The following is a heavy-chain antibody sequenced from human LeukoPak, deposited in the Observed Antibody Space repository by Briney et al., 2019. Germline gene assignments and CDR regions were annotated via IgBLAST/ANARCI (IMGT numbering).Heavy chain of an antibody. D-gene: IGHD4-23*01. Sequence: ASVKVSCKASGYTFTGYYMHWVRQAPGQGLEWMGWINPNSGGTNYAQKFQGRVTMTRDTSISTAYMELSGLRSDDTAVYYCARSSTVVTPVDHWGQGTLVTVSS. J-gene: IGHJ4*02. CDR3: ARSSTVVTPVDH. CDR2: INPNSGGT. CDR1: GYTFTGYY. V-gene: IGHV1-2*02.